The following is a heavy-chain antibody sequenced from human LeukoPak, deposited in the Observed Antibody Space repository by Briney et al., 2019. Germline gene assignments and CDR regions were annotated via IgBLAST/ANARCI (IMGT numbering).Heavy chain of an antibody. Sequence: SETLSLTCTVSGGSISSYYWSWIRQPPGKGLEWIGYIYYSGSTNYNPSLESRVTISVDTSKNQFSLKLSSVTAADTAVYYCARLLYGDYVVDWGQGTLVTVSS. CDR3: ARLLYGDYVVD. D-gene: IGHD4-17*01. V-gene: IGHV4-59*08. J-gene: IGHJ4*02. CDR2: IYYSGST. CDR1: GGSISSYY.